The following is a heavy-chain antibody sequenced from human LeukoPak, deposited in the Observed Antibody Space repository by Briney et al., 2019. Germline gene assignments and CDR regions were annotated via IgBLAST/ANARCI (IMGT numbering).Heavy chain of an antibody. J-gene: IGHJ4*02. CDR1: GGSISSGSYY. CDR2: IYSSGST. V-gene: IGHV4-61*02. CDR3: ARELSRRDGKGYYFDY. Sequence: SQTLSLTCTVSGGSISSGSYYWSWIRQPAGKALEWIGRIYSSGSTNYNPSLKSRVTISVDTSKNQFSLKLSSVTAADTAMYYCARELSRRDGKGYYFDYWGQGTLVTVSS.